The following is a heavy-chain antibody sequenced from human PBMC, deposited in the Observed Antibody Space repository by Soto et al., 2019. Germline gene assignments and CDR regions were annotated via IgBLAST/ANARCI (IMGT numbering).Heavy chain of an antibody. CDR2: INPSGGST. CDR3: AREIITIFGVVIIPEQPYYYYGMDV. J-gene: IGHJ6*02. V-gene: IGHV1-46*01. Sequence: ASVKVSCKASGYTFTSYYMHWVRQAPVQGLEWMGIINPSGGSTSYAQKFQGRVTMTRATSTSTVYMELSSLRSEDTAVYYCAREIITIFGVVIIPEQPYYYYGMDVWGQGTTVTVSS. D-gene: IGHD3-3*01. CDR1: GYTFTSYY.